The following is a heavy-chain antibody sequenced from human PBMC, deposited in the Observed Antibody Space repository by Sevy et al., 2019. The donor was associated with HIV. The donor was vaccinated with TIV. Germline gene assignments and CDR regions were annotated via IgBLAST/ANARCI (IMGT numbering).Heavy chain of an antibody. Sequence: GGSLRLSCAASGFTFSSYTMHWVRRAPGKGLEWVACHSYDGSRKDYADSVKGRFTIPRDNSKNTLYLQMNNLRAEDTAVFYYATDLALSGSYSWLAYWGQGTLVTVSS. J-gene: IGHJ4*02. D-gene: IGHD1-26*01. CDR3: ATDLALSGSYSWLAY. V-gene: IGHV3-30*14. CDR2: HSYDGSRK. CDR1: GFTFSSYT.